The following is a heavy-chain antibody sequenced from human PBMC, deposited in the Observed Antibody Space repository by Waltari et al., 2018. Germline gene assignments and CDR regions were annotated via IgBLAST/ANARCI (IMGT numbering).Heavy chain of an antibody. CDR1: SFSLRSGSF. V-gene: IGHV4-38-2*02. D-gene: IGHD3-10*01. J-gene: IGHJ5*02. CDR3: VRDLGGSGTSWFDA. CDR2: ITHSGKT. Sequence: QVQLQESGPGLARPSETRSLRCLVYSFSLRSGSFWGWIRKPPGKGLAWIGSITHSGKTYYNPSLKSRVTMSVDTSNNHFALKLTSVTAADTAIYYCVRDLGGSGTSWFDAWGQGTLVTVSS.